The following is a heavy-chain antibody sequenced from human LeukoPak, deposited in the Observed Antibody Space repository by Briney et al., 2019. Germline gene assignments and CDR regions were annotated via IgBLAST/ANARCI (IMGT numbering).Heavy chain of an antibody. CDR3: AKDRGTLLWLGELSPFDWFDP. CDR2: ISGSGGST. D-gene: IGHD3-10*01. Sequence: GGSLRLSCAASGFTFSSYWMSWVRQAPGKGLEWVSAISGSGGSTYYADSVKGRFTISRDNSKNTLYLQMNSLRAEDTAVYYCAKDRGTLLWLGELSPFDWFDPWGQGTLVTVSS. J-gene: IGHJ5*02. CDR1: GFTFSSYW. V-gene: IGHV3-23*01.